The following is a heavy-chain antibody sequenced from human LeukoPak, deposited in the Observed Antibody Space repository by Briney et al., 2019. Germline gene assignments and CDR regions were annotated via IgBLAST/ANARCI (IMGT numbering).Heavy chain of an antibody. CDR1: GGSISSHY. V-gene: IGHV4-59*08. J-gene: IGHJ6*02. CDR2: IYYSGST. CDR3: ARHGLGRPYYGMDV. Sequence: SETLSLTCTVSGGSISSHYWSWIRQPPGKGLEWIGYIYYSGSTNYNPSLKSRVTISVDTSKNQFSLKLSSVTAADTAVYYCARHGLGRPYYGMDVWGQGTTVTVSS. D-gene: IGHD1-26*01.